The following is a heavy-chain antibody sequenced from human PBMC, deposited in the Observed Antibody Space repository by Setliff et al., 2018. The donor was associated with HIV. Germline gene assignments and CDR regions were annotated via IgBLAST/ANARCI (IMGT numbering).Heavy chain of an antibody. CDR1: GGSFSGYY. Sequence: PSETLSLTCAVYGGSFSGYYWSWIRQPPGKGLEWIGEINHSGSTNYNPSLKSRVTILVDTSKNQFTLKLSSVTAADKAVYYCARHRKDDYFLTAYFDSLGQGALVTVAS. V-gene: IGHV4-34*01. CDR2: INHSGST. J-gene: IGHJ4*02. CDR3: ARHRKDDYFLTAYFDS. D-gene: IGHD4-17*01.